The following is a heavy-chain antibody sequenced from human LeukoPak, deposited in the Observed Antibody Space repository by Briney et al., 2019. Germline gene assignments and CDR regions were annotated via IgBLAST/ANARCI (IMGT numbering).Heavy chain of an antibody. CDR1: GFTFSSYG. J-gene: IGHJ5*02. CDR3: ASLYSRIAVAGTTP. Sequence: GGSLRLSCAASGFTFSSYGMHWVRQAPGKGLEWVAVISYDGSNKYYADSMKGRFTISRDNSKNTLYLQMNSLRAEDTAVYYCASLYSRIAVAGTTPWGQGTLVTVSS. CDR2: ISYDGSNK. V-gene: IGHV3-30*03. D-gene: IGHD6-19*01.